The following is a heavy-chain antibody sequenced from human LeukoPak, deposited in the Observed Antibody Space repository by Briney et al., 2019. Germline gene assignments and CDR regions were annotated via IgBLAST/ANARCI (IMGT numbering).Heavy chain of an antibody. CDR1: GGSFSGYY. V-gene: IGHV4-34*01. Sequence: SETLSLTCAVYGGSFSGYYWSWIRQPPGKGLEWIGEINHSGSTNHNPSLKSRVTISVDTSKNQFSLKLSSVTAADTAVYYCARATYYYGSGSNLEYYYMDVWGKGTTVTVSS. CDR3: ARATYYYGSGSNLEYYYMDV. CDR2: INHSGST. J-gene: IGHJ6*03. D-gene: IGHD3-10*01.